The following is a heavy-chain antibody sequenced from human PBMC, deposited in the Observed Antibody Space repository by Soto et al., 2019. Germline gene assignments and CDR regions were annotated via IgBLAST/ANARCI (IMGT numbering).Heavy chain of an antibody. CDR3: ARRYGLSAFDI. D-gene: IGHD3-10*01. Sequence: PSETMSLTCTVSGGSISSYYGSWIRQPPGKGLEWIGDIYYSGSTNYNPSLKSRVTISVDTSKNQFSLKLSSVTAADTAVYYCARRYGLSAFDIWGQGTMVTVSS. CDR2: IYYSGST. CDR1: GGSISSYY. V-gene: IGHV4-59*08. J-gene: IGHJ3*02.